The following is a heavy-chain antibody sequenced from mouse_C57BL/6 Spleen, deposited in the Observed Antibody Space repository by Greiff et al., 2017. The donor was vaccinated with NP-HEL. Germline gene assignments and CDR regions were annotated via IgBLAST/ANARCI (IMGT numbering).Heavy chain of an antibody. CDR3: ARGGDSNYVYWYFDV. Sequence: QVQLQQPGAELVRPGSSVKLSCKASGYTFTSYWMDWVKQRPGQGLEWIGNIYPSDSETHYNQKFKDKATLTVDKSSSTAYMQLSSLTSEDSAVYYCARGGDSNYVYWYFDVWGTGTTVTVSS. J-gene: IGHJ1*03. CDR1: GYTFTSYW. CDR2: IYPSDSET. D-gene: IGHD2-5*01. V-gene: IGHV1-61*01.